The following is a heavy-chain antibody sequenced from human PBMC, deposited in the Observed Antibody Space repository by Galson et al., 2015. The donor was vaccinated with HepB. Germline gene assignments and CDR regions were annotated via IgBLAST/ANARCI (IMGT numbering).Heavy chain of an antibody. Sequence: SVKVSCKASGYTFTSYYMHWVRQAPGQGLEWMGIINPSGGSTSYAQKFQGRVTMTRDTSTSTVYMELSSLRSEDTAVYYCARDRGGDYYDFGGDYGMDVWGQGTTVTVSS. J-gene: IGHJ6*02. D-gene: IGHD3-22*01. CDR1: GYTFTSYY. CDR3: ARDRGGDYYDFGGDYGMDV. CDR2: INPSGGST. V-gene: IGHV1-46*01.